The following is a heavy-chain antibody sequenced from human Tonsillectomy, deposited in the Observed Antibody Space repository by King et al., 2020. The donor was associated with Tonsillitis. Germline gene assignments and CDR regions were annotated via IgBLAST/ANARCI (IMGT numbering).Heavy chain of an antibody. Sequence: VQLVESGGGLVKPGGSLRLSCAASGFTFSDYYMSWIRQAPGKGLEWVSYISTSANSIYYADSVKGRFTISRDNAKNSLLLQMNSLRADDTAVYYCARDLDAYTFVDFWGLGTLVTVSS. J-gene: IGHJ4*02. CDR3: ARDLDAYTFVDF. V-gene: IGHV3-11*01. CDR1: GFTFSDYY. CDR2: ISTSANSI. D-gene: IGHD5-24*01.